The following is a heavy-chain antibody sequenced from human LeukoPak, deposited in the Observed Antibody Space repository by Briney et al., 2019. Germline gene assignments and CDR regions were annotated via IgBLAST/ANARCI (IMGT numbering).Heavy chain of an antibody. CDR2: IYSGGST. Sequence: GGSLRLSCAASEFSVGSNYMTWVRQAPGKGLEWVSLIYSGGSTYYADSVKGRFTISRDNSKNTLYLQMNSLRAEDTAVYYCAKDWFGEFYDYWGQGTLVTVSS. CDR3: AKDWFGEFYDY. CDR1: EFSVGSNY. D-gene: IGHD3-10*01. V-gene: IGHV3-66*01. J-gene: IGHJ4*02.